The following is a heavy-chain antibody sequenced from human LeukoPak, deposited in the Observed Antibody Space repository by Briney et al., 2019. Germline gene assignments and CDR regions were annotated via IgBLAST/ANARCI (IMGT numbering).Heavy chain of an antibody. CDR1: GFTFSSYW. Sequence: GGSLRLSCAASGFTFSSYWMHWVRQAAGKGLVWVSRINSDGSSTSYADSVKGRFTISRDNAKNTLYLQMNSLRAEDTAVYYGARVVRGVIITEPYYFDYWGQGTLVTVSS. CDR2: INSDGSST. CDR3: ARVVRGVIITEPYYFDY. V-gene: IGHV3-74*01. J-gene: IGHJ4*02. D-gene: IGHD3-10*02.